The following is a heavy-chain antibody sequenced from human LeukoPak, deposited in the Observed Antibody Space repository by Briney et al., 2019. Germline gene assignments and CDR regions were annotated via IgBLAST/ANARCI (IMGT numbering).Heavy chain of an antibody. CDR1: GGSISSYY. CDR3: AREGSGYDWGGMGY. V-gene: IGHV4-4*07. Sequence: SETLSLTCTVSGGSISSYYWSWIRQPAGKGLEWIGRIYTSGSTNYNPSLKSRVTISVDTSKNQFSLKLSSVTAADTAVYYCAREGSGYDWGGMGYWSQGTLVTVSS. J-gene: IGHJ4*02. D-gene: IGHD5-12*01. CDR2: IYTSGST.